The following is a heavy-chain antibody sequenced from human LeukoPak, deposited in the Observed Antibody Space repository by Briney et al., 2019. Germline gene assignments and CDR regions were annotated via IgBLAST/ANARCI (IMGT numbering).Heavy chain of an antibody. CDR1: GGSISSSSYY. CDR3: ARGYYTYYYGSGSYSPSDFDY. D-gene: IGHD3-10*01. Sequence: PSETLSLTCTVSGGSISSSSYYWGWIRQPPGKGLEWIGEINHSGSTNYNPSLKSRVTISVDTSKNQFSLKLSSVTAADTAVYYCARGYYTYYYGSGSYSPSDFDYWGQGTLVTVSS. CDR2: INHSGST. V-gene: IGHV4-39*07. J-gene: IGHJ4*02.